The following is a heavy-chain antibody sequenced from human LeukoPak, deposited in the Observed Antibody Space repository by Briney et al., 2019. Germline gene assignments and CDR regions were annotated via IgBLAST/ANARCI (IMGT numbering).Heavy chain of an antibody. V-gene: IGHV3-30-3*01. Sequence: GGSLRLSCATSGFTFIYYSMHWVRQAPGKGLEWVAVISSDGNNKYYADSVKGRFTISRDNSKNTLYLQMNSLRPEDTAVYFCAKDTALIAVAGSAFDIWGQGTMVTVSS. CDR1: GFTFIYYS. D-gene: IGHD6-19*01. CDR2: ISSDGNNK. J-gene: IGHJ3*02. CDR3: AKDTALIAVAGSAFDI.